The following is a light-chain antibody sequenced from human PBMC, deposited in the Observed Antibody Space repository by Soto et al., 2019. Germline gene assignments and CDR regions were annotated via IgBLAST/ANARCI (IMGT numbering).Light chain of an antibody. V-gene: IGLV2-14*01. CDR1: SSDIGGYNY. J-gene: IGLJ2*01. CDR2: EVS. CDR3: SSYTSTLVV. Sequence: QSALTQPASVSGSPGQSITISCTGTSSDIGGYNYVSWFQQHPGKAPKLMIYEVSNRPSGVSNRFSGSKSGNMASLTISGLQAEDEAHYYCSSYTSTLVVFGGGTKLTVL.